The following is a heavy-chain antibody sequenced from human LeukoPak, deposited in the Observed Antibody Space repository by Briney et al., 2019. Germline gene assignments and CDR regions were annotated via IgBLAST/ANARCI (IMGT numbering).Heavy chain of an antibody. CDR2: FRSKAYGGTT. J-gene: IGHJ3*02. D-gene: IGHD3-22*01. CDR3: TRDVDYYVSSGYYPADI. Sequence: GGSLRLACTASGFTFGDYAMSWFRRAPGKGREWVGFFRSKAYGGTTESAASVKGRFTISRDDSKSIAYLQMNSLETEDTAVYYCTRDVDYYVSSGYYPADIWGQGTMVTVSS. CDR1: GFTFGDYA. V-gene: IGHV3-49*03.